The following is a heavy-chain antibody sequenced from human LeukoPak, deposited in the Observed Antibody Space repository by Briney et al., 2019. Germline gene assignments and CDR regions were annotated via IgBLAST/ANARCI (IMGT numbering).Heavy chain of an antibody. V-gene: IGHV3-48*02. D-gene: IGHD3-16*01. J-gene: IGHJ4*02. CDR2: ITTSIDII. Sequence: PGGSLRLSCAASGFTLSSYNMNWVPQPPGKGLECFSYITTSIDIISYADSVRGRFTISRDNAKNSLYLQMDSLRDEDTAVYYCVRDHDYYFGYWGQGILVTVSA. CDR3: VRDHDYYFGY. CDR1: GFTLSSYN.